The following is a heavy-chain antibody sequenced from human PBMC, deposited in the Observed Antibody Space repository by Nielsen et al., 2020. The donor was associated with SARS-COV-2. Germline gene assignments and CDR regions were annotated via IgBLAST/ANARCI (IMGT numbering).Heavy chain of an antibody. J-gene: IGHJ4*02. Sequence: SETLSLTCAVYGGSFSGYYWSWIRQPPGKGLEWIGEINHSGSTNYNPSLKSRVTISVDTSKNQFSLKLSSVTAADTAVYYCARGESGGYSGYPYFDYWGQGTLVTVSS. V-gene: IGHV4-34*01. CDR2: INHSGST. CDR1: GGSFSGYY. D-gene: IGHD5-12*01. CDR3: ARGESGGYSGYPYFDY.